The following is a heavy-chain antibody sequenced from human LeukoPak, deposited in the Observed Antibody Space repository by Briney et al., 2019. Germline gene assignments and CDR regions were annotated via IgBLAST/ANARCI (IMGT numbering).Heavy chain of an antibody. Sequence: SETLSLTCTVSGGSISSYYWSWIRQPPGKGLEWIGYVYYSGSTNYNPSLKSRVTISVDTSKNQFSLKLSSVTAADTAVYYCAGRVCSSTSCYYYYYMDVWGKGTTVTVSS. V-gene: IGHV4-59*01. J-gene: IGHJ6*03. D-gene: IGHD2-2*01. CDR2: VYYSGST. CDR1: GGSISSYY. CDR3: AGRVCSSTSCYYYYYMDV.